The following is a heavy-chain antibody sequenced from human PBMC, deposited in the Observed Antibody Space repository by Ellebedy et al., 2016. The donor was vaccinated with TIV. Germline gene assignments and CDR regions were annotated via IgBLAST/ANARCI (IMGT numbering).Heavy chain of an antibody. J-gene: IGHJ6*02. D-gene: IGHD3-10*01. CDR2: IIPIFGTA. CDR3: ARDGSGSYYIWGDYYYGMDV. V-gene: IGHV1-69*06. Sequence: SVKVSXXASGGTFSSYAISWVRQAPGQGLEWMGGIIPIFGTANYAQKFQGRVTITADKSTSTAYMELSSLRSEDTAVYYCARDGSGSYYIWGDYYYGMDVWGQGTTVTVSS. CDR1: GGTFSSYA.